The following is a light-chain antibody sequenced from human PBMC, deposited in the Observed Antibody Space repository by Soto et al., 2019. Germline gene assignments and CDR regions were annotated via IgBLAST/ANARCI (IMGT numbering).Light chain of an antibody. V-gene: IGKV3-20*01. CDR1: QSVGSSY. Sequence: EIVLTQSPGTLSLSPGERATLSCRASQSVGSSYLAWYLQKPGQAPRLLIYGASDRATGIPDRFSGSGSGTDFTLIISRLEPEDFAVYYCQHYANWPLTFGGGTKVESK. CDR3: QHYANWPLT. CDR2: GAS. J-gene: IGKJ4*01.